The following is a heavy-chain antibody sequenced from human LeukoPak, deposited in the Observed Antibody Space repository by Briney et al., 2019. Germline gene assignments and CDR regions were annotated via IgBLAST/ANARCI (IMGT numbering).Heavy chain of an antibody. V-gene: IGHV5-51*01. Sequence: GESLKISCKGSGYNFAHDWIGWVRQMPGKGLEWMGIIFPDDSDTIYSPSFRGQVTISADKSINTAYLQWSDLKASDSAIYYCARQESEMTTPANRYFDLWGQGTLITDSS. CDR2: IFPDDSDT. J-gene: IGHJ4*02. CDR1: GYNFAHDW. D-gene: IGHD5-24*01. CDR3: ARQESEMTTPANRYFDL.